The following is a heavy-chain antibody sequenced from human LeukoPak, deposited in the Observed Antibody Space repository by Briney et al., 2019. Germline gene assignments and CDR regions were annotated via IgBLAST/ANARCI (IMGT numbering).Heavy chain of an antibody. CDR1: RRTCSSYA. J-gene: IGHJ5*02. V-gene: IGHV1-69*13. Sequence: VKVSYKASRRTCSSYAISWVRQAPRQGLEWMGGIIPIFGTANDAQNFQGRVTITADESTGTDYMERRSLRSEVMSVYCSARDISLGQLVSYHWFDLWREGTVVTVSS. D-gene: IGHD6-13*01. CDR3: ARDISLGQLVSYHWFDL. CDR2: IIPIFGTA.